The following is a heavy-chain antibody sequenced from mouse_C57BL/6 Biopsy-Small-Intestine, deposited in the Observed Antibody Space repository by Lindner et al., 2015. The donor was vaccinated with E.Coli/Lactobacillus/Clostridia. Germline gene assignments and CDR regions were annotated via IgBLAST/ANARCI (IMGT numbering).Heavy chain of an antibody. J-gene: IGHJ3*01. CDR2: FDPGSGNK. CDR1: GYTFTEYS. CDR3: ARHEEGRWFAY. V-gene: IGHV1-62-2*01. Sequence: VQLQESGAELVKPGASVKLSCKASGYTFTEYSIHWVKQRSGQGLEWIGWFDPGSGNKKYNEKFKDKATLTADKSSSTVYMELSRLTSEDSAVYFCARHEEGRWFAYWGQGTLVTVSA.